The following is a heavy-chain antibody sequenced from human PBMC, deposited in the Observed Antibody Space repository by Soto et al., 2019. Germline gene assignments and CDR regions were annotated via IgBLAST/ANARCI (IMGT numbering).Heavy chain of an antibody. D-gene: IGHD6-19*01. J-gene: IGHJ4*02. CDR3: AKGGRQWLVTSDFNY. Sequence: VQLVESGGGVVQPGRSLRLSCAASGFTFSDYAMHWVRQAPGKGLEWVAVVSHDGRNTHYADSVKGRFTISRDSSRNTVSLAMTSLRGEDTAVYYCAKGGRQWLVTSDFNYWGQGALVTVSS. V-gene: IGHV3-30*18. CDR2: VSHDGRNT. CDR1: GFTFSDYA.